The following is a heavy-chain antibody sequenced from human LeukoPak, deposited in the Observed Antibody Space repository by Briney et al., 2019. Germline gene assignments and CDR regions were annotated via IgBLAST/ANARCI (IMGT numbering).Heavy chain of an antibody. J-gene: IGHJ4*02. CDR1: GYTFTSYY. CDR2: INPSGGST. Sequence: ASVKVSCKASGYTFTSYYMHWVRQAPGQGLEWMGIINPSGGSTSYAQKFQGRVTITRDTSTSTVYMELSSLGSKDTAVYYCARADPSGWYYYWGQGTLVTVSS. CDR3: ARADPSGWYYY. V-gene: IGHV1-46*01. D-gene: IGHD6-19*01.